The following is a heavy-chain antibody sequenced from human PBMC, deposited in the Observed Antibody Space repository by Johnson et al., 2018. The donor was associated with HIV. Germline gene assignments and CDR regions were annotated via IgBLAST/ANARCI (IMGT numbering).Heavy chain of an antibody. Sequence: VQLVESGGGLVQRGGSLRLSCAASGVTFSSYAMSWVRQAPGKGLEWVSAISGSGGSTYYADSVTGRFTISRDNSKNTLYLQMNSLRPEDTAVYYCARDSSNSFRFEMYAFDIWGQGTMVTVSS. CDR3: ARDSSNSFRFEMYAFDI. J-gene: IGHJ3*02. V-gene: IGHV3-23*04. CDR1: GVTFSSYA. CDR2: ISGSGGST. D-gene: IGHD6-6*01.